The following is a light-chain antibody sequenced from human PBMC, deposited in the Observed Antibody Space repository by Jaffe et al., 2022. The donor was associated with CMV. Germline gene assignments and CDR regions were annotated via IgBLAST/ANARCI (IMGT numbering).Light chain of an antibody. V-gene: IGKV3-20*01. CDR1: QSISSNF. J-gene: IGKJ1*01. Sequence: EIVLTESPVTLSLSPGERATLSCRASQSISSNFLAWYQQKPGQAPRLLIYAASRRATGIPDRFSGSGSGTDFTLTISSLEPEDFAVYYCQQSDSSSWTFGLGTRVEIK. CDR2: AAS. CDR3: QQSDSSSWT.